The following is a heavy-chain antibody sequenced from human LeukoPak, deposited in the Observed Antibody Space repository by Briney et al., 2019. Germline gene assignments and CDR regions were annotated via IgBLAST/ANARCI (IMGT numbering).Heavy chain of an antibody. CDR1: GYTFTSYG. Sequence: GASVKVSCKASGYTFTSYGISWVRQAPGQGLGWMGWISAYNGNTNYAQKLQGRVTMTTDTSTSTAYMELRSLRSDDTAVYYCARDILEYYYGSGSFDPHDYWGQGTLVTVSS. CDR3: ARDILEYYYGSGSFDPHDY. CDR2: ISAYNGNT. D-gene: IGHD3-10*01. J-gene: IGHJ4*02. V-gene: IGHV1-18*01.